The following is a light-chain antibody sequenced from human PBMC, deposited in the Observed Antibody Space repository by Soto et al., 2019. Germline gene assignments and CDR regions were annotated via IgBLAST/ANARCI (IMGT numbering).Light chain of an antibody. CDR1: QSISTY. CDR3: QQYDSYPYT. Sequence: DIQMTQSPSTLSASVGDRVTITCRASQSISTYLAWFQLKPGKAPGLLIYRASSLESGVPSRFSGSGYGTEFTVTISNLQPDDFATYYCQQYDSYPYTFGQGTKLEIK. V-gene: IGKV1-5*03. CDR2: RAS. J-gene: IGKJ2*01.